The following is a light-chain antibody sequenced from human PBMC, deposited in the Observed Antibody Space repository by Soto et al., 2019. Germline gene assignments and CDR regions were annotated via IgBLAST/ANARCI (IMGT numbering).Light chain of an antibody. CDR2: WAS. J-gene: IGKJ5*01. CDR1: KSVLYNSNNKNY. V-gene: IGKV4-1*01. CDR3: QQYGSSPRIS. Sequence: DIVMTQSPDSLAVSLGERATLNCKSSKSVLYNSNNKNYLAWYQQKPGQAPKMVIYWASTRESGVPDRFSGSGSGTNFTLTVSSLQAEDFALYYCQQYGSSPRISFGQGTRLEIK.